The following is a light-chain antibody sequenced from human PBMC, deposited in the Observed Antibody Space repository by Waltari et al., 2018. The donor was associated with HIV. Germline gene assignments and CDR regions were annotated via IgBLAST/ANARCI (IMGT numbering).Light chain of an antibody. V-gene: IGKV1-5*03. CDR3: QQYKSYPRT. Sequence: DIQMTQSPSTLSASVGDRVTITCRASQSISSWLAWYQQKPGKAPRLLIYKASSLESGVPSRFSGSGSGTEFTLTISSLQPDDLANYYCQQYKSYPRTFGQGTKVEIK. J-gene: IGKJ1*01. CDR1: QSISSW. CDR2: KAS.